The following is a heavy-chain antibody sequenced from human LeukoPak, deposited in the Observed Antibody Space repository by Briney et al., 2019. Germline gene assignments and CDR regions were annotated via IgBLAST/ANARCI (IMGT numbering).Heavy chain of an antibody. V-gene: IGHV3-74*01. D-gene: IGHD2-21*02. Sequence: GGSLRLSCAASGFTFSSYWMHWVRQAPGKGLVWVSRISSDGSSTSYADSVKGRFTISRDNAKNTLFLQMNSLRAEDTAVYYCAKPPPGGGDGAYFDYWGQGTLVTVSS. CDR3: AKPPPGGGDGAYFDY. CDR1: GFTFSSYW. J-gene: IGHJ4*02. CDR2: ISSDGSST.